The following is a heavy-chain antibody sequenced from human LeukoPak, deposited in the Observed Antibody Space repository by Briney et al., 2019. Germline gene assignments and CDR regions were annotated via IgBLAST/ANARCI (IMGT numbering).Heavy chain of an antibody. CDR2: ISSSDDGT. Sequence: GGSLRLSCAASGFTFSSHWMSWVRQAPGKGLEWVSAISSSDDGTYHAGSVRGRFTISRDSSKNTLYLQMNNLRTEDAAIYYCAKAPVTSCRGAFCYPLDSWGQGTLVTVSS. J-gene: IGHJ4*02. V-gene: IGHV3-23*01. D-gene: IGHD2-15*01. CDR1: GFTFSSHW. CDR3: AKAPVTSCRGAFCYPLDS.